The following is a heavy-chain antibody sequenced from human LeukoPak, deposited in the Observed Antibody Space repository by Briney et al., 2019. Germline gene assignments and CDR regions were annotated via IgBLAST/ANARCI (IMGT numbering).Heavy chain of an antibody. J-gene: IGHJ4*02. V-gene: IGHV3-7*01. D-gene: IGHD3-22*01. CDR2: IKQDGSEK. Sequence: GGSLRLSCAASGFTLSSYWMSWVRQAPGKGLEWVANIKQDGSEKYYVDSVKGRFTISRDNAKNSLYLQMNSLRAEDTAVYYCARDPYSFTSDSSDNWGQGTLVTVSS. CDR3: ARDPYSFTSDSSDN. CDR1: GFTLSSYW.